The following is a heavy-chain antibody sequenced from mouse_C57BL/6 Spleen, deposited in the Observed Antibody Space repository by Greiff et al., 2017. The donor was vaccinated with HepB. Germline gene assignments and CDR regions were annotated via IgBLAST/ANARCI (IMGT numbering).Heavy chain of an antibody. CDR2: INPSNGGT. D-gene: IGHD1-1*01. J-gene: IGHJ2*01. Sequence: QVQLQQPGTELVKPGASVKLSCKASGYTFTSYWMHWVKQRPGQGLEWIGNINPSNGGTNYNEKFKSKATLTVDKSSSTAYMQLSSLTSEDSAVYYCARCDLIHYGSSSYFDYWGQGTTLTVSS. V-gene: IGHV1-53*01. CDR1: GYTFTSYW. CDR3: ARCDLIHYGSSSYFDY.